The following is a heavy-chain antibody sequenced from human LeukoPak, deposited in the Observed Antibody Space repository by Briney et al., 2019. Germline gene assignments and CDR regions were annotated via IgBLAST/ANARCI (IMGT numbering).Heavy chain of an antibody. CDR3: ARDRPGGSSLDY. D-gene: IGHD6-13*01. J-gene: IGHJ4*02. CDR1: GGSLSGDY. Sequence: SETPSLTCTVPGGSLSGDYWSWIRQSPGEGLGWIAYIHSGGRTSYNPSLKSRVTISVETSKNEFSLKVTSVNAADTAVYYCARDRPGGSSLDYWGQGILVTVSS. V-gene: IGHV4-59*01. CDR2: IHSGGRT.